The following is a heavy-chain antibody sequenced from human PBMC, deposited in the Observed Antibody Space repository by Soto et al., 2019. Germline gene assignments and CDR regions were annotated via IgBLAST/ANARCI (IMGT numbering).Heavy chain of an antibody. V-gene: IGHV3-23*01. CDR1: GFTFSSFG. J-gene: IGHJ5*02. CDR2: FSPNGDST. D-gene: IGHD3-3*01. Sequence: EVQLLESGGGLVQPGGSLRLSCAASGFTFSSFGMNWVRQAPGKGLEWVSSFSPNGDSTYYADSVKGRFTISRDNAKNTLCLQMDSLRAEGTAVYFCAKSKDSTVLEWVIYYCATWGQGALVTVSP. CDR3: AKSKDSTVLEWVIYYCAT.